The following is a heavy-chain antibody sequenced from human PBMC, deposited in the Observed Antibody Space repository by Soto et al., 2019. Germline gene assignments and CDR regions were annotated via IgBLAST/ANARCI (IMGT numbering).Heavy chain of an antibody. CDR2: IYYSGST. CDR3: ARHTRANNLYYGMDV. V-gene: IGHV4-39*01. Sequence: SETLSLTCTVSGGSISSSSYFWGWIRQPPGKGLEWIGCIYYSGSTYYNPSLKSRVTVSVDTSKNQFSLKVSSVTAADTAVYYCARHTRANNLYYGMDVWGQGTTVTVSS. J-gene: IGHJ6*02. D-gene: IGHD2-15*01. CDR1: GGSISSSSYF.